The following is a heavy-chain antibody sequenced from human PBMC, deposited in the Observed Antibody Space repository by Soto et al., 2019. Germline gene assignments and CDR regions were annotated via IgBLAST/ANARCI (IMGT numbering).Heavy chain of an antibody. V-gene: IGHV1-69*06. J-gene: IGHJ6*02. D-gene: IGHD3-3*01. CDR2: IIPIFGTA. Sequence: SVKVSCKASGGTFSSYAISWVRQAPGQGLEWMGGIIPIFGTANYAQKFQGRVTITADKSTSTAYMELSSLRSEDTAVYYCARIGTIFGVVPFYYGMDVWGQGTRVTVSS. CDR1: GGTFSSYA. CDR3: ARIGTIFGVVPFYYGMDV.